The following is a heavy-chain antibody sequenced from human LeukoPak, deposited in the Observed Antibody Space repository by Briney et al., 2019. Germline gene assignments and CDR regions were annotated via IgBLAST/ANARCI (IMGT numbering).Heavy chain of an antibody. CDR2: ITGYGAT. D-gene: IGHD6-13*01. CDR3: AKGAAAGKVDWFDP. J-gene: IGHJ5*02. CDR1: GFTFSNFA. Sequence: GGSLRLSCAASGFTFSNFAMMWVRQAPGTGLQWVSTITGYGATFYADSVRGRFTIFRDTSVNTLFLQMNSLGAEDTAVYYCAKGAAAGKVDWFDPWGQGTPVTVSS. V-gene: IGHV3-23*01.